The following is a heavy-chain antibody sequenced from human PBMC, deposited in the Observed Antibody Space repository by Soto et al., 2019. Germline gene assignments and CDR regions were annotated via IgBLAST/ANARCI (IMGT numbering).Heavy chain of an antibody. CDR2: IWYDGSNK. CDR1: GFTFSSYG. D-gene: IGHD6-13*01. Sequence: QVQLVESGGGVVQPGRSLRLSCAASGFTFSSYGMHWVRQAPGKGLEWVAVIWYDGSNKYYADSVKGRFTISRDNSKNTLYLQMNGLRAEDTAVYYCARGQQLVDDNWFDPWGQGTLVTVSS. CDR3: ARGQQLVDDNWFDP. V-gene: IGHV3-33*01. J-gene: IGHJ5*02.